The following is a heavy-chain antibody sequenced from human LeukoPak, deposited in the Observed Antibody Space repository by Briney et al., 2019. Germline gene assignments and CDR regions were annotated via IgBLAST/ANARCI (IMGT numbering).Heavy chain of an antibody. CDR2: ISSSGSTI. V-gene: IGHV3-48*03. CDR3: ARLFKLITMVRGSVAFDI. D-gene: IGHD3-10*01. Sequence: GGSLRLSCAASGFTFSSYEMNWVRQAPGKGLEWVSYISSSGSTIYYADSVKGRFTISRDNAKNPLYLQMNSLRAEDTAVYYCARLFKLITMVRGSVAFDIWGQGTMVTVSS. CDR1: GFTFSSYE. J-gene: IGHJ3*02.